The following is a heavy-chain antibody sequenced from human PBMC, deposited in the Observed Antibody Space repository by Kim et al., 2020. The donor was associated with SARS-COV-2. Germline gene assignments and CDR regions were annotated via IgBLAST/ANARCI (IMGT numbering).Heavy chain of an antibody. CDR3: ARDNWEGSKQQLGRGGMDV. CDR2: IWYDGSNK. J-gene: IGHJ6*02. Sequence: GGSLRLSCAASGFTFSSYGMHWVRQAPGKGLEWVAVIWYDGSNKYYADSVKGRFTISRDNSKNTLYLQMNSLRAEDTAVYYCARDNWEGSKQQLGRGGMDVWGQGTTVTVSS. V-gene: IGHV3-33*01. D-gene: IGHD6-13*01. CDR1: GFTFSSYG.